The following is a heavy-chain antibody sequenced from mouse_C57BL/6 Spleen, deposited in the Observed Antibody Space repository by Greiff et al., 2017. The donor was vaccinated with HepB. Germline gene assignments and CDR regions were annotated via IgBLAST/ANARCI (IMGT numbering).Heavy chain of an antibody. J-gene: IGHJ3*01. D-gene: IGHD1-1*01. CDR2: IDPSDSET. V-gene: IGHV1-52*01. Sequence: QVQLQQPGAELVRPGSSVKLSCKASGYTFTSYWMHWVKQRPIQGLEWIGNIDPSDSETHYNQKFKDKATLTVDKSSSTAYMQLSSLTSEDSAVYYCARSKSSSSFAYWGQGTLVTVSA. CDR1: GYTFTSYW. CDR3: ARSKSSSSFAY.